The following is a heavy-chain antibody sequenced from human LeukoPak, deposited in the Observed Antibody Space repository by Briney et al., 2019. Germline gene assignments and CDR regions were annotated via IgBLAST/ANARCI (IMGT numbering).Heavy chain of an antibody. V-gene: IGHV3-43*01. CDR3: AKELDTMFFDY. D-gene: IGHD3-10*02. J-gene: IGHJ4*02. CDR1: GFNFDRYT. Sequence: GGSLRLSCATSGFNFDRYTIHWVRQAPGKGLEWVSLAGWAGGTTFYSDSVRGRFTISRDSGRKSVYLHMNSLTTDDTAFYFCAKELDTMFFDYWGQGALVTVSS. CDR2: AGWAGGTT.